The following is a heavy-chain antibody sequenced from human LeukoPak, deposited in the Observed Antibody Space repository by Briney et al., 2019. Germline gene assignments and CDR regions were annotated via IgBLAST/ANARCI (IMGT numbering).Heavy chain of an antibody. CDR1: GFTFSSYG. V-gene: IGHV3-48*03. J-gene: IGHJ6*04. CDR2: ISSSGSTI. CDR3: AELGITMIGGI. Sequence: GGSLRLSCAASGFTFSSYGMHWVRQAPGKGLEWVSYISSSGSTIYYADSVKGRFTISRDNAKNSLYLQMNSLRAEDTAVYYCAELGITMIGGIWGKGTTVTISS. D-gene: IGHD3-10*02.